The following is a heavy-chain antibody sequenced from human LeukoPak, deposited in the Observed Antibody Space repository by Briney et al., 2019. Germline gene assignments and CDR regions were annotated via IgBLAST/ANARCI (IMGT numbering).Heavy chain of an antibody. CDR3: VREGFCSTTKCPRAFDI. J-gene: IGHJ3*02. Sequence: GGCLRLSCAASGFTFSKYAMHWVRQAPRKGLDWMAVISYNGINQYYPDSVKGRFTISRDNAKNTLSLQMNRLRAEDTAVYYCVREGFCSTTKCPRAFDIWGQGTMVTVSS. CDR2: ISYNGINQ. D-gene: IGHD2-2*01. CDR1: GFTFSKYA. V-gene: IGHV3-30*01.